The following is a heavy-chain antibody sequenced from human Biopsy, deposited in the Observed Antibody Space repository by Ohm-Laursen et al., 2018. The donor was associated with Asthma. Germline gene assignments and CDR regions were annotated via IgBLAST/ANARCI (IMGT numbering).Heavy chain of an antibody. J-gene: IGHJ6*02. D-gene: IGHD6-25*01. V-gene: IGHV3-11*01. Sequence: SLRLSCAASGFAVSRDYMFWVRQAPGKGLEWAPSISSSGSTTYPAESVKGRFTISRDNAQKSLFLQMGSLRAEDTAIYYCARVFESSEWGPFYHFGLDVWGQGTTVAVSS. CDR1: GFAVSRDY. CDR2: ISSSGSTT. CDR3: ARVFESSEWGPFYHFGLDV.